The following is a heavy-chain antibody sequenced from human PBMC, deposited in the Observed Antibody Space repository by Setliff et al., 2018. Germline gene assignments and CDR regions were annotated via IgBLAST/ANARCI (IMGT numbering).Heavy chain of an antibody. CDR3: ARINFYVSSGFYYASDY. V-gene: IGHV1-18*01. Sequence: ASVKVSCKASGYTFISYGISWVRQAPGQGLEWMGYINTHDGDTYYAQKLQVRLTMTTDTSTSTAYMELKDLTSDDTALYYCARINFYVSSGFYYASDYWGQGTLVTVSS. D-gene: IGHD3-22*01. J-gene: IGHJ4*02. CDR1: GYTFISYG. CDR2: INTHDGDT.